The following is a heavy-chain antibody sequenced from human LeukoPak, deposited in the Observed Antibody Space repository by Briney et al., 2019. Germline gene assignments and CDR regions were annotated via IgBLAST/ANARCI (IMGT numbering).Heavy chain of an antibody. CDR1: GGSFSGYY. D-gene: IGHD3-9*01. CDR2: INHSGST. V-gene: IGHV4-34*01. CDR3: ARRLLRYYRGQWDYFNY. J-gene: IGHJ4*02. Sequence: PSETLSLTCAVYGGSFSGYYWSWIRQPPGKGLEWIGEINHSGSTNYNPSLKSRVTISVDTSKNQFSLKLSSVTAADTAVYYCARRLLRYYRGQWDYFNYWGQGTLVTVSS.